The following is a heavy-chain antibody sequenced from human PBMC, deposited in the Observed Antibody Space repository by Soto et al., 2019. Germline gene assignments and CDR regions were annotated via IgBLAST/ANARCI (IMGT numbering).Heavy chain of an antibody. J-gene: IGHJ4*02. V-gene: IGHV4-39*01. Sequence: QLQLQESGPGLVKPSETLSLTCTVSGGSISSSSYYWGWIRQPPGKGLEWIGSIYYSGSTYYNPSLKSRVTISVDTSKNQFSLKLSSVTAADTAVYYCARHDAWIQLWPNNYYFDYWGQGTLVTVSS. D-gene: IGHD5-18*01. CDR1: GGSISSSSYY. CDR3: ARHDAWIQLWPNNYYFDY. CDR2: IYYSGST.